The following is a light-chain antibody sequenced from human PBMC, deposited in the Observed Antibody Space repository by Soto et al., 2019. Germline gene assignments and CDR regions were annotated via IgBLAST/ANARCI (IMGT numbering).Light chain of an antibody. CDR2: AAS. CDR3: QQAKTFPHT. CDR1: HDISGR. J-gene: IGKJ2*01. Sequence: DVQMTQSPSSVPASVGDRVTITCRASHDISGRLAWYQQKPGQAPKLLISAASNLQTGVPSRFSGSGSVKEFTLTISSLQPEDFATYFCQQAKTFPHTFGQGTKLEI. V-gene: IGKV1-12*01.